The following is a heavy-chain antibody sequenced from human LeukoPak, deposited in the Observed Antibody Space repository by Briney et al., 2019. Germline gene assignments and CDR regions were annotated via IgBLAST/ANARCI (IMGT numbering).Heavy chain of an antibody. Sequence: SETLSLTCTVSGYSISSGYYWGWIRQPPGKGLGWIGNIYPTGSTYYNPSLRSRVTISVDTSKNQFSLKLSSVTAADTAVYYCARGGGVLSIPDYWGQGTLVTVSS. D-gene: IGHD3-10*01. J-gene: IGHJ4*02. CDR3: ARGGGVLSIPDY. CDR1: GYSISSGYY. V-gene: IGHV4-38-2*02. CDR2: IYPTGST.